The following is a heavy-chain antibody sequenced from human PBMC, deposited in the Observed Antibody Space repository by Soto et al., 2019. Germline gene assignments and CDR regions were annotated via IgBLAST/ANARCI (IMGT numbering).Heavy chain of an antibody. V-gene: IGHV3-74*01. CDR3: ARYHPMAERIDY. Sequence: GSLRLSCAASGFTFSSYWMHWVRQAPGKGLVWVSRINSDGSSTSYADSVKGRFTISRDNAKNTLYLQMNSLRAEDTAVYYCARYHPMAERIDYWGQGTLVTVSS. CDR2: INSDGSST. J-gene: IGHJ4*02. CDR1: GFTFSSYW.